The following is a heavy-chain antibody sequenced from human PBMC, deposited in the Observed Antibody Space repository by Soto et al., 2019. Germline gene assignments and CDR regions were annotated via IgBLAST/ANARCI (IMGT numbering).Heavy chain of an antibody. V-gene: IGHV3-23*01. Sequence: GGSLRLSCAASGFTFSSYAMSWVRQAPGKGLEWVSAISGSGGSTYYADSVKGRFTISRDNSKNKLYLQMNSLRAEDTAVYYCAKQTLGYCSSTSCYEDYYYGMDVWGQGTTVTVSS. J-gene: IGHJ6*02. CDR1: GFTFSSYA. D-gene: IGHD2-2*01. CDR3: AKQTLGYCSSTSCYEDYYYGMDV. CDR2: ISGSGGST.